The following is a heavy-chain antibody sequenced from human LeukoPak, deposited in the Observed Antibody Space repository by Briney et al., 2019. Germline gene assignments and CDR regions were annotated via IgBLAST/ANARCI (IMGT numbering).Heavy chain of an antibody. V-gene: IGHV3-21*04. D-gene: IGHD6-19*01. CDR2: ISSSSSYI. Sequence: GGSLRLSCAASGFTFSSYSMNWVRQAPGKGLEWVSSISSSSSYIYYADSVKGRFTISRDNAKNSLYLQMNSLRAEDTAVYYCSRRGWPLYYYYGMDVWGQGTTVTVSS. CDR1: GFTFSSYS. J-gene: IGHJ6*02. CDR3: SRRGWPLYYYYGMDV.